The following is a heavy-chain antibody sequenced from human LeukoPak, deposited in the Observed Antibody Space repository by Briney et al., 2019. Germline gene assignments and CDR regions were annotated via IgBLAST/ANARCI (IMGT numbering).Heavy chain of an antibody. V-gene: IGHV3-23*01. CDR1: GFTFSSYA. D-gene: IGHD6-19*01. CDR3: AKWGIAVAGTRFHYFDY. J-gene: IGHJ4*02. CDR2: ISGSGGTT. Sequence: PGGSLRVSCAASGFTFSSYAMNWVRQAPGKGLEWVSGISGSGGTTYYADSTKGRFTISRDNSKNTLYLQMNSLRGEDTAVYYCAKWGIAVAGTRFHYFDYWGQGTLVTASS.